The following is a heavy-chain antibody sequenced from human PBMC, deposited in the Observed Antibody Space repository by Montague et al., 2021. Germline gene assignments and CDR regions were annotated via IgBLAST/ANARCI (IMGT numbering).Heavy chain of an antibody. CDR1: SGSIFHAH. D-gene: IGHD3-10*01. CDR2: MFYGGVS. V-gene: IGHV4-59*08. CDR3: AKQDYFVSGTSYKGFDP. Sequence: SETLSLTCTVSSGSIFHAHWSWVRQPPGKGLEWLGSMFYGGVSSNNPSLKSRVTLSIDTSTNQFSLTLSFVTAADTDVYYCAKQDYFVSGTSYKGFDPWGQGILVTVSS. J-gene: IGHJ5*02.